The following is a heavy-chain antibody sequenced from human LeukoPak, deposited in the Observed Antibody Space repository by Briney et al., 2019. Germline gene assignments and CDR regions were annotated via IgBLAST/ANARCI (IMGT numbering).Heavy chain of an antibody. D-gene: IGHD4-17*01. J-gene: IGHJ3*02. CDR2: IYYSGST. CDR1: GASISSYY. CDR3: AGDYGDYRLDAFDI. Sequence: PSETLSLTCTVSGASISSYYWSWIRQPPGKGLEWIGYIYYSGSTNSNPSLKSRVTISIDTSKNHFSLKLSSVTAADTAMYYCAGDYGDYRLDAFDIWGQGTMVTVSS. V-gene: IGHV4-59*08.